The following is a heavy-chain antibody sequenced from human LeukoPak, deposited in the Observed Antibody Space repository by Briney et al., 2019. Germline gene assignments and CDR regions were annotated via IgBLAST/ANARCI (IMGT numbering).Heavy chain of an antibody. J-gene: IGHJ3*02. D-gene: IGHD1-26*01. CDR2: IYYSGST. CDR1: GGSISSSSYY. V-gene: IGHV4-39*01. Sequence: PSETLSLTCTVSGGSISSSSYYWGWIRQPPGKGLEWIGSIYYSGSTYYNPSLKSRVTISVDTSKNQFSLKLSSVTAADTAVYYCARPPKSYGDDAFDIWGQGTMVTVSS. CDR3: ARPPKSYGDDAFDI.